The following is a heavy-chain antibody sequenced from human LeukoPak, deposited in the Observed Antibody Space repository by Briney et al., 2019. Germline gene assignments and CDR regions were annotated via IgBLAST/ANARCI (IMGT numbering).Heavy chain of an antibody. Sequence: GGSLRLSCAASGFTFDDYAMHWVRQAPGKGLEWVSLISWDGGSTYYADSVKGRFTISRDNSKNSLYLQMNSLRAEDTAVYYCARGGIAARHFDYWGQGTLVTVSS. CDR1: GFTFDDYA. J-gene: IGHJ4*02. V-gene: IGHV3-43D*03. D-gene: IGHD6-6*01. CDR2: ISWDGGST. CDR3: ARGGIAARHFDY.